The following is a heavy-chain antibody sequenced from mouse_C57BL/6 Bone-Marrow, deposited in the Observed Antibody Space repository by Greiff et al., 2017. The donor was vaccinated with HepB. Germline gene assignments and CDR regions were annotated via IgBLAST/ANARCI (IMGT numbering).Heavy chain of an antibody. CDR2: IRSKSNNYAT. V-gene: IGHV10-1*01. CDR3: VRHDYGYDEGFDY. D-gene: IGHD2-2*01. Sequence: EVKLVESGGGLVQPKGSLKLSCAASGFSFNTYAMNWVRQAPGKGLEWVARIRSKSNNYATYYADSVKDRFTISRDDSESMLYLQMNNLKTEDTAMYYCVRHDYGYDEGFDYWGQGTTLTVSS. CDR1: GFSFNTYA. J-gene: IGHJ2*01.